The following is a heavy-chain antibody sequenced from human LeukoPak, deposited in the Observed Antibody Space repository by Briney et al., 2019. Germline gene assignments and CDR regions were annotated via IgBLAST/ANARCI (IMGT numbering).Heavy chain of an antibody. V-gene: IGHV5-10-1*01. CDR2: IGPADSQT. CDR3: ARHLTSGDCDY. Sequence: GESLKISCKGSVYTFATYWIGWVRPMPGRGLEWMGRIGPADSQTNDSPSFQCHVTISADKSISTVYLQWSTLKASDTAMYYCARHLTSGDCDYWGEGTLVTVSS. D-gene: IGHD3-10*01. CDR1: VYTFATYW. J-gene: IGHJ4*02.